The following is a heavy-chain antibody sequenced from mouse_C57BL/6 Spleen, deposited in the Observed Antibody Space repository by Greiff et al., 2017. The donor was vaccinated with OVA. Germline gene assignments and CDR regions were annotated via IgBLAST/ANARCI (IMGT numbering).Heavy chain of an antibody. V-gene: IGHV1-7*01. D-gene: IGHD2-5*01. CDR1: GYTFTSYW. Sequence: VQLQQSGAELAKPGASVKLSCKASGYTFTSYWMHWVKQRPGQGLDWIGYINPSSGYTKYNQKFKDKATLTADKSSSTAYMQLSSLTYEDSAVYYCASPKGYSNYYFDYWGQGTTLTVSS. J-gene: IGHJ2*01. CDR3: ASPKGYSNYYFDY. CDR2: INPSSGYT.